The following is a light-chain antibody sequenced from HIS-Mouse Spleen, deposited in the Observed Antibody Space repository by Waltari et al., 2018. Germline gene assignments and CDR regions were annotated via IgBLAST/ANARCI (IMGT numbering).Light chain of an antibody. Sequence: QSALTQPASMSGSPGQSITISCNGTRRDVWSYNLVSWYQQHPGKAPKLMIDEGSKRPSGVSNRFSGSKSGNTASLTISGLQAEDEADYYCCSYAGSSTWVFGGGTKLTVL. V-gene: IGLV2-23*01. CDR2: EGS. J-gene: IGLJ3*02. CDR3: CSYAGSSTWV. CDR1: RRDVWSYNL.